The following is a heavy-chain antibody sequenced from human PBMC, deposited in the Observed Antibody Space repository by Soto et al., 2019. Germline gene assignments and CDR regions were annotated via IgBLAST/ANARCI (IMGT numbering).Heavy chain of an antibody. Sequence: SETLSLTCTVSGGSISSYCWSWIRQPPGKGLEWIGYIYYSGSTNYNPSLKSRVTISVDTSKNQFSLKLSSVTAADTAVYYCARGPPRLGAFDIWGQGTMVTVSS. V-gene: IGHV4-59*01. CDR1: GGSISSYC. CDR3: ARGPPRLGAFDI. CDR2: IYYSGST. D-gene: IGHD2-21*01. J-gene: IGHJ3*02.